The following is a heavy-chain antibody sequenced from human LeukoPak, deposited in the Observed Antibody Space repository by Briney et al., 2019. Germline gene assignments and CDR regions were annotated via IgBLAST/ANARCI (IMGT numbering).Heavy chain of an antibody. Sequence: ASVKVSCKASGYSFTGNYMHWVRQAPGQGFEWMGWINPNTGGTNYAQKFKGRVLMTRDTSISTAYLELSSLKSDDTAVYYCARGRRVVPAASWFDPWGQGTLVTVSS. CDR1: GYSFTGNY. CDR3: ARGRRVVPAASWFDP. J-gene: IGHJ5*02. V-gene: IGHV1-2*02. D-gene: IGHD2-2*01. CDR2: INPNTGGT.